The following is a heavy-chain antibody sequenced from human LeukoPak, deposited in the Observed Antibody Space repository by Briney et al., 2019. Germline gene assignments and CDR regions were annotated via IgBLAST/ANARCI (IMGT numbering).Heavy chain of an antibody. V-gene: IGHV3-30*18. CDR3: AKSGYSGYDGYYYYMDV. Sequence: GGSLRLSCAASGFTFSSYAMSWVRQAPGKGLEWVAVISYDGSNKYYADSVKGRFTISRGNSKNTLYLQMNSLRAEDTAVYYCAKSGYSGYDGYYYYMDVWGKGTTVTVSS. J-gene: IGHJ6*03. CDR2: ISYDGSNK. D-gene: IGHD5-12*01. CDR1: GFTFSSYA.